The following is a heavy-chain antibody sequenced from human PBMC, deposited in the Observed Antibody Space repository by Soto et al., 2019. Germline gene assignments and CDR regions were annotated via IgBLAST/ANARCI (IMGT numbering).Heavy chain of an antibody. J-gene: IGHJ4*02. CDR1: GGSISSYY. V-gene: IGHV4-59*01. CDR2: IYYSGST. Sequence: PSETLSLTCTVSGGSISSYYWSWIRQPPGKGLEWIGYIYYSGSTNYNPSLKSRVTISVDTSKNQFSLKLSSVTAADTAVYYCASLAGVHDYWGQGTLVTVSS. CDR3: ASLAGVHDY. D-gene: IGHD2-8*01.